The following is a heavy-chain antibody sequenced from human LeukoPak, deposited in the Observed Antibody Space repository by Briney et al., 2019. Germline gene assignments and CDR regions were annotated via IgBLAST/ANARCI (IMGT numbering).Heavy chain of an antibody. CDR1: SDSLTIGGYY. CDR3: ARRDYAAWFDP. CDR2: VYYSGSI. J-gene: IGHJ5*02. Sequence: SETLSLTCSVSSDSLTIGGYYCAWLRQPLGKGREWIGSVYYSGSIKYNPSLKGRVSISRDMSKNQFSLNLNSVDATDTAVYYCARRDYAAWFDPWGQGTLVTVSS. V-gene: IGHV4-39*07. D-gene: IGHD4/OR15-4a*01.